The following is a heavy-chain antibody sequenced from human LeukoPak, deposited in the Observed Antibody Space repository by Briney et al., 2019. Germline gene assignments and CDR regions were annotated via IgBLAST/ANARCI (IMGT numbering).Heavy chain of an antibody. CDR2: INSNSGGT. CDR3: AREGDGSSPSVIYFDY. J-gene: IGHJ4*02. CDR1: GYTFTSYY. V-gene: IGHV1-2*02. Sequence: GASVKVSCKASGYTFTSYYIHWVRQAPGQGLEWMGWINSNSGGTNYAQKFQGRVTMTRDTSISTAYMELRRLRSDDTAVYYCAREGDGSSPSVIYFDYWGQGTLVTVSS. D-gene: IGHD1-26*01.